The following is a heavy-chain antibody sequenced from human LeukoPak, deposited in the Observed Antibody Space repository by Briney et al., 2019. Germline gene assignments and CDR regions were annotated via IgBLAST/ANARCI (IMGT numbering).Heavy chain of an antibody. D-gene: IGHD7-27*01. CDR1: GLTFSTYT. V-gene: IGHV3-23*01. CDR3: AIDPNWGTHS. Sequence: PGGSLRLSCAASGLTFSTYTMYWVRHPPGKGLEWVSIIGSSGGGIHYADSVKGRFTISRDNSKNALYLQMNSLRVEDTAVYYCAIDPNWGTHSWGQGVLVTVSS. CDR2: IGSSGGGI. J-gene: IGHJ4*02.